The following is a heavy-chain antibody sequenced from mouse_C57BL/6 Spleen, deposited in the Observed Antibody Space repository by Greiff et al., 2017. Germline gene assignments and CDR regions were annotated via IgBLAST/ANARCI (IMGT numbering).Heavy chain of an antibody. J-gene: IGHJ2*01. D-gene: IGHD2-3*01. V-gene: IGHV1-15*01. Sequence: QVQLQQSGAELVRPGASVTLSCKASGYTFTDYEMHWVKQTPVHGLEWIGAIDPETGGTAYNQKFKGKAILTADKSSSTAYMELRSLTSEDSAVYDCTRGGYYSPYFDYWGQGTTLTVSS. CDR2: IDPETGGT. CDR1: GYTFTDYE. CDR3: TRGGYYSPYFDY.